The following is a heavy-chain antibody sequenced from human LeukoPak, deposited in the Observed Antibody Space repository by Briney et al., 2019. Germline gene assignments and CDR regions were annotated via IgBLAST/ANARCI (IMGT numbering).Heavy chain of an antibody. D-gene: IGHD6-13*01. V-gene: IGHV1-2*06. Sequence: GASVKVSCKASGYTFTGYHIHCVRQAPGQGLEWMGRINPYSGDTNFAQKFQGRVTMTRDTSITTAYMDLSSLTPDDTAVYFCARDQGSLTRSWYTGYWGQGTQVTVSS. CDR3: ARDQGSLTRSWYTGY. CDR1: GYTFTGYH. J-gene: IGHJ4*02. CDR2: INPYSGDT.